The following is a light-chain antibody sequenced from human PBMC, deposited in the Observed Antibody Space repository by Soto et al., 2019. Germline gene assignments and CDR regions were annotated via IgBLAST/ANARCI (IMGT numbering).Light chain of an antibody. J-gene: IGLJ3*02. CDR2: EVS. CDR3: CSYEGSSSNWV. V-gene: IGLV2-23*02. CDR1: SSDVGSYNL. Sequence: QSALTQPASVSGSPGQSITISCTGTSSDVGSYNLVSWYQQHPGKAPKLMIYEVSKRPSGVSNRFSGSKSGNTASLTISGLQAEDEADYYCCSYEGSSSNWVFGGGTKLTVL.